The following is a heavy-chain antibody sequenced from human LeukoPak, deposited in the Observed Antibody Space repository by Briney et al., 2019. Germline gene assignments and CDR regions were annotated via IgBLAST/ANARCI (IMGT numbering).Heavy chain of an antibody. V-gene: IGHV4-59*08. D-gene: IGHD3-3*01. CDR2: IYYSGST. CDR3: VRHGRWSGYYSWYFDL. J-gene: IGHJ2*01. CDR1: GGSISSYY. Sequence: PSETLSLTCTVSGGSISSYYWSWIRQPPGKGLEWIGYIYYSGSTNYNPSLKSRVTISVDTSKNQFSLKLSSVTAADTAVYYCVRHGRWSGYYSWYFDLWGRGTLVTVSS.